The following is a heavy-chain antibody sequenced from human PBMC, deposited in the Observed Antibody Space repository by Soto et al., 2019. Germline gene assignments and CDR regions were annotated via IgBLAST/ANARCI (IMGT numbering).Heavy chain of an antibody. Sequence: GGALRVSCAARGLTFSNVWLNWVRQGPGKGLEWLGRIKSMTENETTDYASPARGRFIISRDDSKNMLYLQLNSLKSEDTAVYYCVTVLPHANSWFDYWGQGTPVTVSS. CDR3: VTVLPHANSWFDY. D-gene: IGHD2-2*01. J-gene: IGHJ4*02. CDR1: GLTFSNVW. V-gene: IGHV3-15*01. CDR2: IKSMTENETT.